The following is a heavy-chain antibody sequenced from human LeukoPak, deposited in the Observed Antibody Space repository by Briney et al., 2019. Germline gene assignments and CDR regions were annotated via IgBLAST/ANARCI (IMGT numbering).Heavy chain of an antibody. J-gene: IGHJ5*02. CDR3: ARYVAVAENWFDP. CDR1: GGSISGFY. D-gene: IGHD6-19*01. V-gene: IGHV4-59*01. CDR2: VSDSGSA. Sequence: SETLSLTCTVSGGSISGFYWSWIRQPPGKGLEWIAYVSDSGSANYNPSLKSRVTISLDTSKNQFSLKLSSVTAADTAVYYCARYVAVAENWFDPWGQGTLVTVSS.